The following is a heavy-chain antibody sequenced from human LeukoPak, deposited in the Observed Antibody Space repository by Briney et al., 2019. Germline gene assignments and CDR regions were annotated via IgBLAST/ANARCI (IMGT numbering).Heavy chain of an antibody. Sequence: GGSLRLSCAASGFTFSSYAMSWVRQAPGKGLEWVSAISGSGGSTYYADSVKGRFTISRDNSKNTLYLQMNSLRAEDRAVYYCARSGVPKKYYFDYWGQGTLVTVSS. J-gene: IGHJ4*02. D-gene: IGHD3-10*01. CDR3: ARSGVPKKYYFDY. CDR2: ISGSGGST. CDR1: GFTFSSYA. V-gene: IGHV3-23*01.